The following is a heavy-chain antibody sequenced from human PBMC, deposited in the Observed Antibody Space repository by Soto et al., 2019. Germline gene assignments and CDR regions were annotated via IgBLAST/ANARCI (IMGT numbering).Heavy chain of an antibody. V-gene: IGHV5-10-1*01. Sequence: PGESLKISCKGSGYSFAGYWITWVRQKPGKGLEWMGRIDPSDSQTYYSPSFRGHVTISVTKSITTVFLQWSSLRASDTAMYYCARQIYDSDTGPNCQYYFDSWRQGTPVTVSS. D-gene: IGHD3-22*01. J-gene: IGHJ4*02. CDR3: ARQIYDSDTGPNCQYYFDS. CDR2: IDPSDSQT. CDR1: GYSFAGYW.